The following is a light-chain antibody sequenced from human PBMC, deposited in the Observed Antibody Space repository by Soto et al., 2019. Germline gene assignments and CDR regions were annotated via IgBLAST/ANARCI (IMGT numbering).Light chain of an antibody. CDR3: SSYAGSNLYV. CDR2: EVT. V-gene: IGLV2-8*01. J-gene: IGLJ1*01. Sequence: QSALTQPPSASGSPGQSVTISCTGTSSDVGGYHYVSWYQLHPGKAPKLIIYEVTKWPSGVPDRFSGSKAGNTASLTVSGLQAEDEADYYCSSYAGSNLYVFGTGTKLTVL. CDR1: SSDVGGYHY.